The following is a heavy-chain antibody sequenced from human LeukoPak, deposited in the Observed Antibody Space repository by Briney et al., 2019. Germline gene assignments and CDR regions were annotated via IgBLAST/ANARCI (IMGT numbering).Heavy chain of an antibody. V-gene: IGHV3-7*04. Sequence: TGGSLRLSCAASGFTFSNAWMTWVRQAPGKGLEWVANIKQDGSKKSYVDSVKGRFTISRDNAKNSLYLQMNSLRAEDTAIYYCTRVGYIDEGIDYWGRGTLVTVSS. CDR1: GFTFSNAW. J-gene: IGHJ4*02. D-gene: IGHD5-24*01. CDR2: IKQDGSKK. CDR3: TRVGYIDEGIDY.